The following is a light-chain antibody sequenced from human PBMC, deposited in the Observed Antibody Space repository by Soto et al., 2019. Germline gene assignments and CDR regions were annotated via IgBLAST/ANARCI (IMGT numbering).Light chain of an antibody. CDR2: GAS. CDR1: QSVSID. J-gene: IGKJ5*01. Sequence: EIVMTQSPATVPVSPGERVTLSCRASQSVSIDLAWYQQKPGQAPRLLIYGASSRATGIPDRFSGSGSGTDFTLTISRLEPEDFAVYYCQQYGSSHVTFGQGTRLEI. CDR3: QQYGSSHVT. V-gene: IGKV3-20*01.